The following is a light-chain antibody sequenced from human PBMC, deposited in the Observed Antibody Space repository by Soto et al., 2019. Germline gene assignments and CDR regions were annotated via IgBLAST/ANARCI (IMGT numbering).Light chain of an antibody. CDR3: CSYAGSRTFVV. CDR1: SSDVGSYNL. V-gene: IGLV2-23*03. CDR2: EGS. Sequence: QSALTQPASVSGSPGQSITISCTGTSSDVGSYNLVSWYQQHPGKAPKLMIYEGSKRPSGVSNRFSGSKSGNTASLTISGLHAEDEADYYCCSYAGSRTFVVFGGGTQLTVL. J-gene: IGLJ2*01.